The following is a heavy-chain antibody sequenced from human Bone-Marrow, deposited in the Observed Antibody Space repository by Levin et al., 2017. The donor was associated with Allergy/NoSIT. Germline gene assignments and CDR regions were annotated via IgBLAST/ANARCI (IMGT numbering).Heavy chain of an antibody. CDR2: IDQTGRT. CDR1: GGSFSGYH. CDR3: SSPNFWNGYYPSLDV. V-gene: IGHV4-34*01. D-gene: IGHD3-3*01. Sequence: SETLSLTCAVYGGSFSGYHWSWIRQPPGKGLEWIAEIDQTGRTRYNPSLDSRVTISLCTSKNQVSLKMNSVTAADTAVYYCSSPNFWNGYYPSLDVWGLGTTVIVSS. J-gene: IGHJ6*02.